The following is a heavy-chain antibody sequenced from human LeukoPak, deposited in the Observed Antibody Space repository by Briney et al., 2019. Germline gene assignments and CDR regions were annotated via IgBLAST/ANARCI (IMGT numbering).Heavy chain of an antibody. D-gene: IGHD5-18*01. CDR3: ARDHSYGSLPVDY. Sequence: GGSLRLSCAASGFTFSSYAMHWVRQAPGKGLEWVAVISYDGSNKYYADSVKGRFTISRDNSKNTLYLQMNSLRAEDTAVYYCARDHSYGSLPVDYWGQGTLVTVSS. J-gene: IGHJ4*02. V-gene: IGHV3-30-3*01. CDR2: ISYDGSNK. CDR1: GFTFSSYA.